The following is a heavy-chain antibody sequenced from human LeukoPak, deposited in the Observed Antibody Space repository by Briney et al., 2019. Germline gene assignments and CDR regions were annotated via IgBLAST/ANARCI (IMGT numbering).Heavy chain of an antibody. V-gene: IGHV6-1*01. D-gene: IGHD6-19*01. CDR2: TYQRSKWYN. Sequence: SQTLSLTCAISGDSVSINSAAWNWIRQSPSRGLEWLGRTYQRSKWYNDYAVSVKSRITINPDISKNQFFLQLNSVTPEDTAVCYCARSPSPYSSGWYFDYWGQGTLVTVSS. CDR3: ARSPSPYSSGWYFDY. CDR1: GDSVSINSAA. J-gene: IGHJ4*02.